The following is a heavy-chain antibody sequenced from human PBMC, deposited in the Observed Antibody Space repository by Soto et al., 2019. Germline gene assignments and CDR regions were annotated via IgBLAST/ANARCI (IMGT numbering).Heavy chain of an antibody. CDR1: GGTFINSA. V-gene: IGHV1-69*06. CDR3: ARSSGGVYGIIIGGTNWFGP. CDR2: IIPLFGST. D-gene: IGHD3-10*01. J-gene: IGHJ5*02. Sequence: QVQLVQSGAVVSTPGSSVKVSCKASGGTFINSAITWVRQAPRQGLEWVGMIIPLFGSTNSAPKFRGRVTFTADTSTSTSFMELTRLKPNDTAVYYCARSSGGVYGIIIGGTNWFGPWGQGTLVTVSS.